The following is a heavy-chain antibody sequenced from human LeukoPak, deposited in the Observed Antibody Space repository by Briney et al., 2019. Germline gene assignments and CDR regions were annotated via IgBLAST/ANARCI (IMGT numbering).Heavy chain of an antibody. J-gene: IGHJ4*02. CDR3: ARLYAGTRPPDY. CDR1: GGSISSSTYY. V-gene: IGHV4-39*01. D-gene: IGHD3-10*01. CDR2: IFYSGRT. Sequence: SETLSLTCTVPGGSISSSTYYWGWIRQPPGKGLEWIGSIFYSGRTYYNPSLKSRVTISVDTSKSQVSLKLTSVTAADTAVYYCARLYAGTRPPDYWGRGTLVTVSS.